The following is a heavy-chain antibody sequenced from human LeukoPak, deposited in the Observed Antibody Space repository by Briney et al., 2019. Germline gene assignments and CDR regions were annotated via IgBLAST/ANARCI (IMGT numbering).Heavy chain of an antibody. Sequence: GGSLRLSCAASGFTFSSYWMHWVRQAPGKGLVWVSRINSDGSSTSYADSVKGRFTISRDNAKNTLYLQMNSLRAEDTAVYYCARGPQWEPVDYWGQGTLVTVSS. CDR2: INSDGSST. D-gene: IGHD1-26*01. J-gene: IGHJ4*02. V-gene: IGHV3-74*01. CDR1: GFTFSSYW. CDR3: ARGPQWEPVDY.